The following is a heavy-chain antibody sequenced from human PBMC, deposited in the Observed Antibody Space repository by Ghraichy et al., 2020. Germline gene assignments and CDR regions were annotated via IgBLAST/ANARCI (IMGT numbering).Heavy chain of an antibody. Sequence: ASVKVSCKASGYTFRGYYIFWVRQAPGHGLEWMGWMNPNNGDTNYAQRFQGRVTMTRDTSINTAYMELNRLTSDDTAVYYCASGYRYNLYYSDYMDIWGEGTAVTV. CDR3: ASGYRYNLYYSDYMDI. D-gene: IGHD3-16*02. V-gene: IGHV1-2*02. J-gene: IGHJ6*02. CDR1: GYTFRGYY. CDR2: MNPNNGDT.